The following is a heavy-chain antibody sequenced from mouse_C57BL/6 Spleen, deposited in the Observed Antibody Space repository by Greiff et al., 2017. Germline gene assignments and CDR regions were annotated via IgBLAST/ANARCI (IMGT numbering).Heavy chain of an antibody. D-gene: IGHD2-12*01. V-gene: IGHV1-80*01. CDR2: IYPGDSDT. CDR1: GYAFSSYW. CDR3: ARSSAYRPLDD. J-gene: IGHJ2*01. Sequence: QVQLQQSGAELVKPGASVKISCKASGYAFSSYWMNWVKQRPGKGLEWIGQIYPGDSDTNYNGKFKGKATLTADKSSSTASMQLSSLTADDSAVYVCARSSAYRPLDDWGQGTTLTVSS.